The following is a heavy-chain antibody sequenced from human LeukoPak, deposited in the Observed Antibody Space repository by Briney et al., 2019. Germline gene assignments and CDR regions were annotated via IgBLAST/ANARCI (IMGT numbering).Heavy chain of an antibody. V-gene: IGHV1-24*01. CDR3: VTQMVGSGSRRGPIPTDY. J-gene: IGHJ4*02. Sequence: ASVKVSCKVSGYTLTELSMHWVRQAPGKGLEWMGGFDPEDGETIYAQKFQGRVTMTEDTSTDTAYMELSSLRSEDTAVYYCVTQMVGSGSRRGPIPTDYWGQGTLVTVSS. D-gene: IGHD3-10*01. CDR1: GYTLTELS. CDR2: FDPEDGET.